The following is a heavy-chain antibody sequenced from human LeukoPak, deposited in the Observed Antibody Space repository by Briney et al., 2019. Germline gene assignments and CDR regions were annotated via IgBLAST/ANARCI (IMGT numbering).Heavy chain of an antibody. J-gene: IGHJ4*02. CDR2: IIPIFGTA. V-gene: IGHV1-69*01. D-gene: IGHD3-22*01. Sequence: SVKVSCKASGGTFSSYAISWVRQAPGQGLEWMGGIIPIFGTADYAQKFQGRVTITADESTSTAYMELSSLRSEDTAVYYCARFDYYDSSGWYYFVYWGQGTLVTVSS. CDR3: ARFDYYDSSGWYYFVY. CDR1: GGTFSSYA.